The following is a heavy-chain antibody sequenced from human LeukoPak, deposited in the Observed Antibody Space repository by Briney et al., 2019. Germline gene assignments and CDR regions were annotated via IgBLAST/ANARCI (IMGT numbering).Heavy chain of an antibody. CDR2: INAGNGNT. V-gene: IGHV1-3*01. D-gene: IGHD6-19*01. CDR1: GYTFTSYA. CDR3: AREGGGSGWKGSFDY. Sequence: GASVKVSCKASGYTFTSYAMHWVRQAPGQRLEWMGWINAGNGNTKYSQKFQGRVTITRDTSASTAYMELSSLRSEDTAVYYCAREGGGSGWKGSFDYWGQGTLVTVSS. J-gene: IGHJ4*02.